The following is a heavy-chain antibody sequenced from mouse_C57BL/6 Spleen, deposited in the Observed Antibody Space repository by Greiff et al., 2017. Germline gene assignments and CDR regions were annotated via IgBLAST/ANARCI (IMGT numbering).Heavy chain of an antibody. CDR3: AREGENGAWFAY. V-gene: IGHV1-52*01. CDR1: GYTFTSYW. CDR2: IDPSDSET. J-gene: IGHJ3*01. Sequence: QVQLQQPGAELVRPGSSVKLSCKASGYTFTSYWMHWVKQRPIQGLEWIGNIDPSDSETHYNQKFKDKATLTVDKSSSTAYMQLSSLTSEDSAVYYCAREGENGAWFAYWGQGTLVTVSA.